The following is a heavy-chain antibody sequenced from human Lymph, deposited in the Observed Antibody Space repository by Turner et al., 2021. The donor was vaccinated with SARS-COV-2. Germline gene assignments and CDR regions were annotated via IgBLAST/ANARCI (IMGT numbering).Heavy chain of an antibody. Sequence: QVQLVQSGAEVKKPGSSLKVSCKASGGTFSSSAISWVRKAPGQGLEWMGGIIPIFGTANYAQRFQGRVTITADESTSTAYMELRSLRSEDTAVYYCARGAAYCSGGSCYRKGFDYWGQGTPVTVSS. CDR3: ARGAAYCSGGSCYRKGFDY. CDR1: GGTFSSSA. V-gene: IGHV1-69*01. CDR2: IIPIFGTA. J-gene: IGHJ4*02. D-gene: IGHD2-15*01.